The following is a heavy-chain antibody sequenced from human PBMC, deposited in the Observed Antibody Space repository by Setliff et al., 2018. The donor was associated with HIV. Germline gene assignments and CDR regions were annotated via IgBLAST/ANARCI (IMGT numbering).Heavy chain of an antibody. V-gene: IGHV4-38-2*02. CDR1: GDFFSSDYY. Sequence: SETLSLTCTVSGDFFSSDYYWGWIRQSPGKGLEWIGYIYYSGGTTYNPSLKSRVTISVDKSKNQFSLKLSSVTATDTAVYYCARDQRLSYWGQGTLVTVSS. CDR2: IYYSGGT. J-gene: IGHJ4*02. CDR3: ARDQRLSY.